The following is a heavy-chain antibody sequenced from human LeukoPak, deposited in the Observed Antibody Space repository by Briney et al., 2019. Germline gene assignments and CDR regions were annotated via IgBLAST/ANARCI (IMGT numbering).Heavy chain of an antibody. CDR3: ARPGDCSSTSCSGYMDV. V-gene: IGHV4-34*01. CDR2: INHSGST. Sequence: SETLSLTCAVSGGYFSGYYWSWIRQPPGKGLDWIGEINHSGSTNYNPSLKSRVTISVDTSKKQFSLKLSSVTAADTAVYYCARPGDCSSTSCSGYMDVWGKGTTVTVSS. CDR1: GGYFSGYY. D-gene: IGHD2-2*01. J-gene: IGHJ6*03.